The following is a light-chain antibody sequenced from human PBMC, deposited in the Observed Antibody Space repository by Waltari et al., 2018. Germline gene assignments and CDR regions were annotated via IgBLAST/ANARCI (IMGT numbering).Light chain of an antibody. J-gene: IGLJ2*01. CDR1: RSDVGGYNY. Sequence: QSALTQPPSASGSPGQSVAISCTGARSDVGGYNYVSWYQQHPGKAPNLLMYEVTKRPSGVPDRFSGSKSGNPASLTVSGLQAEDEADYYCSSYAGSNNLVFGGGTKLTVL. CDR2: EVT. V-gene: IGLV2-8*01. CDR3: SSYAGSNNLV.